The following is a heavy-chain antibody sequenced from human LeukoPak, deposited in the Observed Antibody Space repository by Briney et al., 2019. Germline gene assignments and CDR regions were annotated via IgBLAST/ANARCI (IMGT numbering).Heavy chain of an antibody. D-gene: IGHD6-13*01. CDR2: IYYSGST. J-gene: IGHJ5*02. CDR1: GGSISSYY. CDR3: ARDAPQVPAAGVLAS. V-gene: IGHV4-59*12. Sequence: PSETLSLTCTVSGGSISSYYWSWIRQPPGKGLEWIGYIYYSGSTNYNPSLKSRVTISVDTSKNQFSLKLSSVTAADTAVYYCARDAPQVPAAGVLASWGQGTLVIVSS.